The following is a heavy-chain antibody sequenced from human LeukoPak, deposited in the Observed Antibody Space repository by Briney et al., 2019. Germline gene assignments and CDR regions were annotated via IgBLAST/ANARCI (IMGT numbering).Heavy chain of an antibody. CDR1: GGSISSYY. CDR2: IYYSGST. Sequence: SETLSLTCTVSGGSISSYYWSWIRQPPGKGLEWIGYIYYSGSTNYNPSLKSRVTISVDTSKNQFSLKLSSVTAADTAVYYCARVDSSNWYEYRGYFDYWGQGTLVTVSS. CDR3: ARVDSSNWYEYRGYFDY. J-gene: IGHJ4*02. D-gene: IGHD6-13*01. V-gene: IGHV4-59*01.